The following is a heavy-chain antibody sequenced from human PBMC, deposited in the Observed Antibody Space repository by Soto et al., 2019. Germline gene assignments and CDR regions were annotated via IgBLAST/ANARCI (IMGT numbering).Heavy chain of an antibody. CDR1: GFTFSSYS. CDR3: ARDRGYSSGWEPL. J-gene: IGHJ4*02. CDR2: ISSSSSYK. Sequence: EVQLVESGGGLVKPGGSLRLSCAASGFTFSSYSMNWVRQAPGKGLEWVSYISSSSSYKYYADSVKGRFTISRDNAKNSLYLQMNSLRAEDTAVYYCARDRGYSSGWEPLGGQGTLVTVSS. D-gene: IGHD6-19*01. V-gene: IGHV3-21*01.